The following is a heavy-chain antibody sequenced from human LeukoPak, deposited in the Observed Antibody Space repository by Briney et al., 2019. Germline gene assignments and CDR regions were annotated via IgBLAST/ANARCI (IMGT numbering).Heavy chain of an antibody. CDR1: GFTFSSYA. J-gene: IGHJ4*02. V-gene: IGHV3-30*04. Sequence: GGSLRLSCAASGFTFSSYAMHWVRQAPGKGLEWVAVISFDGSNKYYADSVKGRFTISRDNTKNTLYLQMNSLTAEDTAVYYCAKARKWGRVLGYWGQGTLVTVSS. CDR3: AKARKWGRVLGY. D-gene: IGHD7-27*01. CDR2: ISFDGSNK.